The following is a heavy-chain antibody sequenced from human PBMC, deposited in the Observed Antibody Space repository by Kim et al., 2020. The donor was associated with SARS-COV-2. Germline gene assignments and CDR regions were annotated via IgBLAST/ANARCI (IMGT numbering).Heavy chain of an antibody. D-gene: IGHD1-26*01. Sequence: SETLSLTCTVSGGSISSYYWSWIQQPPGKGLEWIGYIYYSGSTNYNPSLKSRVTISVDTSKNQFSLKLSSVTAADTAVYYCAREGSYLSYWGQGTLVTVSS. V-gene: IGHV4-59*13. J-gene: IGHJ4*02. CDR3: AREGSYLSY. CDR2: IYYSGST. CDR1: GGSISSYY.